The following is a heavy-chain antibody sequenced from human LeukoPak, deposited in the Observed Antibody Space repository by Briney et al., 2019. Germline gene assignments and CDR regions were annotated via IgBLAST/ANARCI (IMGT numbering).Heavy chain of an antibody. V-gene: IGHV4-31*03. CDR1: GGSISSGGYY. J-gene: IGHJ4*02. CDR3: AREGYCSGGSCYVFDY. D-gene: IGHD2-15*01. CDR2: IYYSGST. Sequence: SETLSLTCTVSGGSISSGGYYWSWIRQHPGKGLEWIGYIYYSGSTYYNPSLKSRVTISVDTSKNQFSLKLSSVTAADTAVYYCAREGYCSGGSCYVFDYWGQGTLVTVSS.